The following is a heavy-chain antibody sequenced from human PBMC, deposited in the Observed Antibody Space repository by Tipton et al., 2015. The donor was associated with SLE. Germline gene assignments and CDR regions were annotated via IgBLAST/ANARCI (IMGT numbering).Heavy chain of an antibody. CDR1: GVSISSRDY. V-gene: IGHV4-4*01. J-gene: IGHJ5*02. CDR2: ISHSGNT. CDR3: ARGKSSRFCDGGVLFDP. Sequence: TLSLTCTVSGVSISSRDYWSWVRQPPGEGLEWIGDISHSGNTTYNPSLRSRVTISVDKSKNQFSLRLNSLTDADTAMYFCARGKSSRFCDGGVLFDPWGQGSLVTVSS. D-gene: IGHD6-13*01.